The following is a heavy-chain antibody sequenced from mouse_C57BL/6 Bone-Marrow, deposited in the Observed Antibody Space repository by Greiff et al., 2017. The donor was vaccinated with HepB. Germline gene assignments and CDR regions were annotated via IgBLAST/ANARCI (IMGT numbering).Heavy chain of an antibody. CDR1: GFTFSSYA. J-gene: IGHJ3*01. V-gene: IGHV5-9-1*02. CDR3: TREGHWFAY. CDR2: ISSGGYYI. Sequence: EVHLVESGEGLVKPGGSLKLSCAASGFTFSSYAMSWVRQTPEKRLEWVAYISSGGYYIYYADTVKGRFTISRDNARNTLYLQMSSLKSEDTAMYYCTREGHWFAYWGQGTLVTVSA. D-gene: IGHD3-3*01.